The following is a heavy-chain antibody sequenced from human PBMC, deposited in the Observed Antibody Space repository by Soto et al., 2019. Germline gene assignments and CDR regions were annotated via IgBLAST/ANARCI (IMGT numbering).Heavy chain of an antibody. CDR2: ISNSASAT. CDR1: GFALSDYY. D-gene: IGHD5-18*01. V-gene: IGHV3-11*01. J-gene: IGHJ6*02. Sequence: GGSLRLSCAASGFALSDYYMSWIRQAPGKGLEWVSYISNSASATYYADSVKGRFTISRDNAKTSLYLQMNSLRAEDTAVYYCARWIPGDRDYYYYGMDVWGQGTTVTVSS. CDR3: ARWIPGDRDYYYYGMDV.